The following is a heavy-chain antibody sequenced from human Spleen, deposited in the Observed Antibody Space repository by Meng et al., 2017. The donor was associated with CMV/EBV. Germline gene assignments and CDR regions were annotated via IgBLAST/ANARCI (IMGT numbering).Heavy chain of an antibody. V-gene: IGHV2-5*02. CDR1: GFSLSTSGVG. Sequence: QITLKESGXTLVKXXXTLTLTCXFSGFSLSTSGVGVGWIRQPPGKALEWLALIYWDDDKRYSPSLKSRLTITKDTSKNQVVLTMTNMDPVDTATYYCAHGHYNWNYPNWFDPWGQGPLVTVSS. CDR2: IYWDDDK. CDR3: AHGHYNWNYPNWFDP. D-gene: IGHD1-7*01. J-gene: IGHJ5*02.